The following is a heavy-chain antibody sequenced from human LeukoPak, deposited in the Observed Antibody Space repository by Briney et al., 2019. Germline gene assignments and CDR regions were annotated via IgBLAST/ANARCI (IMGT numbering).Heavy chain of an antibody. Sequence: ASVKVSCKASGGTFSSYAISWVRQAPGQGLEWMGGIIPIFGTANYAQKFQGRVTITVDKSTSTAYMELSSLRPEDTAVYHCASLGGAGECTTETGYWGQGPLVTVSS. V-gene: IGHV1-69*06. D-gene: IGHD3-16*01. J-gene: IGHJ4*02. CDR2: IIPIFGTA. CDR3: ASLGGAGECTTETGY. CDR1: GGTFSSYA.